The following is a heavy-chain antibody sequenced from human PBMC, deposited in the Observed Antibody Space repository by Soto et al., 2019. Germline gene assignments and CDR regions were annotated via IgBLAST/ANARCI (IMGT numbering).Heavy chain of an antibody. J-gene: IGHJ4*02. CDR1: GGSLLHHD. CDR2: VYYSENT. D-gene: IGHD4-17*01. CDR3: ATHPPYGPLDH. Sequence: SETLSQTCTVSGGSLLHHDWSCIRQPPGKGLEWLGYVYYSENTYYNPSLKSRVTISVDTSKNQFSLRLTSVTAADTAVYYCATHPPYGPLDHWGQGTLVTVSS. V-gene: IGHV4-59*04.